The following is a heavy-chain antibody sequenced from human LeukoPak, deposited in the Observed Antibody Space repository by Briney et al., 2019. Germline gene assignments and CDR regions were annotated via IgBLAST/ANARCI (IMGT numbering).Heavy chain of an antibody. V-gene: IGHV3-53*01. J-gene: IGHJ5*02. D-gene: IGHD6-19*01. CDR1: GFTVSSNY. CDR3: ARGPYSSGWYDH. CDR2: IYSGGST. Sequence: GGSLRLSCAASGFTVSSNYMSWVCQAPGKGLEWVSVIYSGGSTYYADSVKGRFTISRDNSKNTLYLQMNSLRAEDTAVYYCARGPYSSGWYDHWGQGTLVTVSS.